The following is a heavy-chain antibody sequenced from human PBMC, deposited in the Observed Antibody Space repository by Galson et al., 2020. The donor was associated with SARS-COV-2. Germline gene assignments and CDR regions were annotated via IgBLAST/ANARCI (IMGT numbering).Heavy chain of an antibody. CDR2: ISTYNGFT. Sequence: ASVKVSCKTSGYSLTSYGLSWVRQAPGQGLEWMGWISTYNGFTKYAQKIQGRATMTTDTSTRTYYMELRSLRSDDTAVYYCARAHGWSDFDYWCQGTLVTGSS. CDR1: GYSLTSYG. D-gene: IGHD3-3*01. V-gene: IGHV1-18*01. J-gene: IGHJ4*02. CDR3: ARAHGWSDFDY.